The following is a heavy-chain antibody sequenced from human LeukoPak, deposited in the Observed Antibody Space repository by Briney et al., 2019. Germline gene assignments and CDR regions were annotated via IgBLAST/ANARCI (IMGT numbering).Heavy chain of an antibody. CDR2: INWSSDYI. D-gene: IGHD4-23*01. V-gene: IGHV3-21*01. Sequence: GGSLRLSCAASGLTFRNFAMGWVRQAPGRGLEWVSTINWSSDYIYYADSVEGRFTIFRDNAKNSMCLEMNSLRAEDTAVYFCAREGGNGDYFYYMDVWGKGTTVTVSS. J-gene: IGHJ6*03. CDR1: GLTFRNFA. CDR3: AREGGNGDYFYYMDV.